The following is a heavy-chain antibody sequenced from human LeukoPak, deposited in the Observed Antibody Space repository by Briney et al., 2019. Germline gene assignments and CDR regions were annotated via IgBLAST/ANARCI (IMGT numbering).Heavy chain of an antibody. CDR2: ISSSSSDI. J-gene: IGHJ4*02. D-gene: IGHD3-10*01. V-gene: IGHV3-21*01. Sequence: GGSLRLSCAASGFPFSSYSMNCVRQAPGKGLEWVSSISSSSSDIYYADSVKGRFTISRDNAKNSLYLQMNSLRAEDTAVYYCARVQVGVYFDYWGQGTLVTVSS. CDR3: ARVQVGVYFDY. CDR1: GFPFSSYS.